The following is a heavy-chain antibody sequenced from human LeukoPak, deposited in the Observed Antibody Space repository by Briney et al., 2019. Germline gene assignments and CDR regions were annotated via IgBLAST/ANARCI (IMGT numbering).Heavy chain of an antibody. CDR1: GASMSNYY. D-gene: IGHD3-10*01. V-gene: IGHV4-34*01. J-gene: IGHJ4*02. Sequence: SETLSLTCNVSGASMSNYYWVWIRQPPGKGLEWIGEINHSGSTNYNPSLKSRVTISVDTSKNQFSLKLSSVTAADTAVYYCARQVGLWFGELNYFDYWGQGTLVTVSS. CDR2: INHSGST. CDR3: ARQVGLWFGELNYFDY.